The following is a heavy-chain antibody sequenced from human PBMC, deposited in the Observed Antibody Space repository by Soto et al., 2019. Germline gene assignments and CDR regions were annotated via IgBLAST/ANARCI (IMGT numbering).Heavy chain of an antibody. D-gene: IGHD6-19*01. J-gene: IGHJ4*02. CDR1: GFTFSSYA. CDR2: IISSGGTT. V-gene: IGHV3-23*01. Sequence: GGSLRLSCAASGFTFSSYAMSWVRQAPGKGLEWVSAIISSGGTTHYADSVKGRFIISRDNAKNTLYLQMNSLRAEDTAVYYCAKPGYLEQWLVRGYFDYWGQGAMVTVSS. CDR3: AKPGYLEQWLVRGYFDY.